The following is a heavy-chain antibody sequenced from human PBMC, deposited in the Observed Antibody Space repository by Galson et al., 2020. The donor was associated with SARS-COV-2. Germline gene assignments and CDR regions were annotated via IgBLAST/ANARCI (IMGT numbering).Heavy chain of an antibody. CDR2: IWYDGSNK. Sequence: GESLKISCAASGFTFSSYGMHWVRQAPGKGLEWVAVIWYDGSNKYYADSVKGRFTISRDNSKNTLYLQMNSLRAEDTAVYYCAKSGGYYDFWSGYYATWDYYGMDVWGQGTTVTVS. V-gene: IGHV3-33*06. D-gene: IGHD3-3*01. CDR3: AKSGGYYDFWSGYYATWDYYGMDV. CDR1: GFTFSSYG. J-gene: IGHJ6*02.